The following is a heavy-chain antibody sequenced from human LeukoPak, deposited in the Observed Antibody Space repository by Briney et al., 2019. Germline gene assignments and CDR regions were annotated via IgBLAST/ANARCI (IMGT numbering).Heavy chain of an antibody. J-gene: IGHJ6*02. CDR1: GFTFNKYG. V-gene: IGHV3-30*18. CDR3: VKGKWEDNHYYYGLDV. CDR2: ISYDSFNE. Sequence: GGSLRLSCLASGFTFNKYGMHWVRQTPGKGLEWLAAISYDSFNEDYQDSVKGRLTISRDNSKNTVDLQMDSLRPEDTAVYFCVKGKWEDNHYYYGLDVWGQGTTVSVAS. D-gene: IGHD1-26*01.